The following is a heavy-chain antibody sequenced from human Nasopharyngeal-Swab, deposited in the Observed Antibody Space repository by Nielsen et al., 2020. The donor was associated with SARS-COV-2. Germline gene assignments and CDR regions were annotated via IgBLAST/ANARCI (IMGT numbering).Heavy chain of an antibody. D-gene: IGHD2-2*01. CDR2: IIPIFGTA. Sequence: WVRQVPGQGLEWMGWIIPIFGTANYAQKFQGRVTITADKSTSTAYMELSSLRSEDTAVYYCASPYCSSTSCRLSYYYGMDVWGQGTTVTVAS. V-gene: IGHV1-69*06. CDR3: ASPYCSSTSCRLSYYYGMDV. J-gene: IGHJ6*02.